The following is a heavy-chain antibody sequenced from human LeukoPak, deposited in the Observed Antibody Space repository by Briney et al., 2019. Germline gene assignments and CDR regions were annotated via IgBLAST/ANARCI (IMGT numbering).Heavy chain of an antibody. Sequence: SETLSLTCTVSGGSISSSRYYWGYIRQPPGKGLEWLGSIYYTGSTYYNPPLKSRVTVSVDTSKNQFSLKLNSVTAADTAVYYCVRHDLIGITGGNFDYWGQGTLVSVSS. CDR2: IYYTGST. J-gene: IGHJ4*02. D-gene: IGHD1-14*01. V-gene: IGHV4-39*01. CDR3: VRHDLIGITGGNFDY. CDR1: GGSISSSRYY.